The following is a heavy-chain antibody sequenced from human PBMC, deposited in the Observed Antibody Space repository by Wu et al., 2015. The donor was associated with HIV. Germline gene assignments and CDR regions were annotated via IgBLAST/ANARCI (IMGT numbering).Heavy chain of an antibody. J-gene: IGHJ2*01. V-gene: IGHV1-69*13. D-gene: IGHD2-15*01. CDR3: ARGYCSGGSCYWYFDL. CDR2: IIPIFGTA. Sequence: QVQLVQSGAEVKKPGSSVKVSCKASGGTFSSYTINWVRQAPGQGLEWMGRIIPIFGTANYAQKFQGRVTITADESTSTAYMELSSLRSEDTAVYYCARGYCSGGSCYWYFDLWGRGTLVTVSS. CDR1: GGTFSSYT.